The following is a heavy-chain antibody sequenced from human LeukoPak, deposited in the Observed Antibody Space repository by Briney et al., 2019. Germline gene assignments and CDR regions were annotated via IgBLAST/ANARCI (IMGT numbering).Heavy chain of an antibody. CDR1: GFTFSSYA. V-gene: IGHV3-23*01. D-gene: IGHD3-10*01. CDR3: AKDQGEWFGESNY. CDR2: ISGSGGST. J-gene: IGHJ4*02. Sequence: GGSLRLSCAASGFTFSSYAMSWIRQAPGKGLEWVSAISGSGGSTYYADSVKGRFTISRDNSKNTLYLQMNSLRAEDTAVYYCAKDQGEWFGESNYWGQGTLVTVSS.